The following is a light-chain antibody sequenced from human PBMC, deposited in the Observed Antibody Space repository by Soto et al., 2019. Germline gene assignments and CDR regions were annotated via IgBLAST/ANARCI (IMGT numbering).Light chain of an antibody. J-gene: IGKJ2*01. Sequence: DIQMTQSPSSLSASVGDRVTITCRASQDIRNFLAWFQLRPGKAPQSLIYSSSTLHNGVPSRFSGSGSGTYFTLTIDNLQPEDFATYYCHQYKAYPGSFGQGTKLEIK. CDR2: SSS. CDR3: HQYKAYPGS. V-gene: IGKV1-16*01. CDR1: QDIRNF.